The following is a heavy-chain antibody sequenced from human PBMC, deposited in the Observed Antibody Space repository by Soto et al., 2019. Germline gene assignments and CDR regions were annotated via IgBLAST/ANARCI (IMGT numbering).Heavy chain of an antibody. CDR1: GFTFRSYD. D-gene: IGHD2-15*01. J-gene: IGHJ6*02. V-gene: IGHV3-13*05. CDR2: IGTAGDP. Sequence: PGGSLRLSCAASGFTFRSYDMHWVRQVTGKSLEWVSAIGTAGDPYYPGSVKGRFTISRENVKNSLYLQMNGLRDGDTAVYYCARSRPAAAHYYFFAMDIWGQGTTVTVSS. CDR3: ARSRPAAAHYYFFAMDI.